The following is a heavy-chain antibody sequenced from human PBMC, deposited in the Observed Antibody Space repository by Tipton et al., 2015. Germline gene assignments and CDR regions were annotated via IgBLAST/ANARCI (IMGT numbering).Heavy chain of an antibody. CDR2: ISGLTGDT. Sequence: QSGAEVKKPGASVRVSCKASGYKFDNFGINWVRQAPGQGLEWMGWISGLTGDTAFAQKFQARVIVSTDPSTGTAYMELRNLRSDDTAIYYCARDRTVTAPTAFDIWGQGTMVTVSS. CDR3: ARDRTVTAPTAFDI. V-gene: IGHV1-18*01. D-gene: IGHD6-25*01. CDR1: GYKFDNFG. J-gene: IGHJ3*02.